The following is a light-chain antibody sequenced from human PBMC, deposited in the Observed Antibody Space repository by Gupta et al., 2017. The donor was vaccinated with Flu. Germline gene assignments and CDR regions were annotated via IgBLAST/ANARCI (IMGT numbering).Light chain of an antibody. CDR2: KTS. CDR1: QSITGW. CDR3: QQENSSTGT. Sequence: PSTLSASVGDRVTITCRASQSITGWLDWYQQKPGKAPKLLIYKTSKVEGGVPSRFSGSGSGTEFTLTINSRQPDDFATYYCQQENSSTGTFGQGTKVEIK. J-gene: IGKJ1*01. V-gene: IGKV1-5*03.